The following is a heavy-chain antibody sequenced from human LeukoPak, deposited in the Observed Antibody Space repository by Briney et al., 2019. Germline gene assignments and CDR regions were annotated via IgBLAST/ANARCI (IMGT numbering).Heavy chain of an antibody. CDR1: GFNFWGTG. J-gene: IGHJ3*02. D-gene: IGHD3-22*01. Sequence: PGGSLRLSCAVSGFNFWGTGMSWVRQAPGKGLEWVAAIGGGGGDTKYTDSVMGRFTLSRDLSKNTLYLQMNSLRAEDTAVYYCARDCYDGSDYHPFDIWGEGTMVTVSS. CDR3: ARDCYDGSDYHPFDI. V-gene: IGHV3-23*01. CDR2: IGGGGGDT.